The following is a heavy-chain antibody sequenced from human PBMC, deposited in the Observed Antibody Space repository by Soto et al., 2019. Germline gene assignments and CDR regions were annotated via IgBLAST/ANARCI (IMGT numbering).Heavy chain of an antibody. CDR2: MNPGSGDT. D-gene: IGHD5-18*01. CDR3: ARMESFGSLNWFDP. Sequence: ASVKVSCKASGYTFTNNDVSWVRQATGQGLEWMGWMNPGSGDTGYAQKFQGRVTMTRDISIATAYMELTSLTSEDTAIYYCARMESFGSLNWFDPWGQGTLVTVLL. V-gene: IGHV1-8*01. J-gene: IGHJ5*02. CDR1: GYTFTNND.